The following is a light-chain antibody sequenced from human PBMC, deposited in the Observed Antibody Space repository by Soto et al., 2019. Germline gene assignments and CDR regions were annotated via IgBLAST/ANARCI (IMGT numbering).Light chain of an antibody. Sequence: EIVLTQSPGTLSLSPGERATLSCRASQSVASSYLAWYQQKPDQAPRLLIYRASIRATGIPVRFSCSGCWTDFTLTISRLEPEAFAVYYCQQYARSPRTFGPWNKVDI. CDR2: RAS. V-gene: IGKV3-20*01. CDR3: QQYARSPRT. J-gene: IGKJ3*01. CDR1: QSVASSY.